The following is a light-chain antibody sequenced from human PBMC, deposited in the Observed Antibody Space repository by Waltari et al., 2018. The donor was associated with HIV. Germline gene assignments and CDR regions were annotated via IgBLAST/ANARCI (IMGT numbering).Light chain of an antibody. V-gene: IGLV2-11*01. CDR2: EVI. J-gene: IGLJ3*02. CDR1: SIDVAGSDS. CDR3: CSYAGTYTYVL. Sequence: QSALPQPRPVSGSPGQSVTIPCPGTSIDVAGSDSVSWYLQHPGKVPKLIIYEVIKRPSGVPDRFSGSKSGNTASLTISGLQTEDEADYFCCSYAGTYTYVLFGGGTKLTVL.